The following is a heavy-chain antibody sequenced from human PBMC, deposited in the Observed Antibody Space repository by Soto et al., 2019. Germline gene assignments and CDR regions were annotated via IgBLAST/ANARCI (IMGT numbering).Heavy chain of an antibody. D-gene: IGHD3-22*01. CDR3: ARLRDYYDISGYFYYYYYGMDV. V-gene: IGHV4-61*01. CDR2: IYYSGST. CDR1: GGSVSSGSYY. J-gene: IGHJ6*02. Sequence: QVQLQESGPGLVKPSETLSLTCTVSGGSVSSGSYYWSWIRPPPGKGLEWIGYIYYSGSTNYNPSLKSRVTISVDTSKNRFSLKLSSVTAADTAVYYCARLRDYYDISGYFYYYYYGMDVWGQGTTVTVSS.